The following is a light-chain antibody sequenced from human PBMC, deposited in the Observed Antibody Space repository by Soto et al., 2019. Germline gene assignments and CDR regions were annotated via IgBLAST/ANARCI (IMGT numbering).Light chain of an antibody. V-gene: IGKV1-27*01. CDR3: QKYDRAPRT. Sequence: DIQMTQSPPSLSASVGDRVTITCRASQGIGNYLAWYQQKPGKVPKLLIYGASTLQSGVPSRFSGSGSGTDFTLTISSLRPEDVATYYCQKYDRAPRTFGRGTKVDIX. CDR1: QGIGNY. J-gene: IGKJ1*01. CDR2: GAS.